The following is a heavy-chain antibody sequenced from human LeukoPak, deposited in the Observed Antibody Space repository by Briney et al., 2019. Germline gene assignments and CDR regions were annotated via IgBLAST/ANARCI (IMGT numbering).Heavy chain of an antibody. CDR2: ISSDESHK. J-gene: IGHJ4*02. CDR1: GFTFSSYV. D-gene: IGHD6-13*01. Sequence: GGSLRLSCVASGFTFSSYVMHWVRQAPGMGLEWVAVISSDESHKYHADSVKGRFTISRDNSKNTLYLQMNSLRAEDTAVYYCATDPVVAGGIRYFEYLGPGNPGHRLL. V-gene: IGHV3-30*04. CDR3: ATDPVVAGGIRYFEY.